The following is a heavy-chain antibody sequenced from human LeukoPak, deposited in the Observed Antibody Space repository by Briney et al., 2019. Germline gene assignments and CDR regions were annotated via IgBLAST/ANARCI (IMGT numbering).Heavy chain of an antibody. V-gene: IGHV3-23*01. CDR1: GFTFSTYA. D-gene: IGHD1-14*01. J-gene: IGHJ4*02. Sequence: GGSLRLSCAASGFTFSTYAMTWVRQAPGKGLEWVSAISGSGGSTYYADSVKGRFTISRDNSKNTLYLQMNSLRAEDTAVYYCAHPTGRVAKFDYWGQGTLVTVSS. CDR2: ISGSGGST. CDR3: AHPTGRVAKFDY.